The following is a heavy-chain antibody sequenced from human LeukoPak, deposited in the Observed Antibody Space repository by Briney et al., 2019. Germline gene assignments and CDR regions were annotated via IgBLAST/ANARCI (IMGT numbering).Heavy chain of an antibody. V-gene: IGHV1-8*01. CDR2: MSPNSGDT. Sequence: ASVKVSCKASGYTFTSHDINWVRQATGQGLEWMGWMSPNSGDTGYAQKFQGRVTMTSDASISTAYMELSSLRSEDTAIYYCVRTPPNWGFDYWGQGTLVTVSS. CDR3: VRTPPNWGFDY. J-gene: IGHJ4*02. D-gene: IGHD7-27*01. CDR1: GYTFTSHD.